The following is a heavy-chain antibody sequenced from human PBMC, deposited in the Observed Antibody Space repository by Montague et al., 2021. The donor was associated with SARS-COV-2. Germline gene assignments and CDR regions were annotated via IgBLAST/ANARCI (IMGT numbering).Heavy chain of an antibody. J-gene: IGHJ6*02. CDR3: ARDLAHYGMDV. D-gene: IGHD3-3*02. CDR1: GFPFSSYA. V-gene: IGHV3-30*04. CDR2: ISYDGSNK. Sequence: SRRLSCAASGFPFSSYAMHWVRQAPGKGLEWVAVISYDGSNKYYADSVKGRFTISRDNSKNTLYLQMNSLRAEDTAVYYCARDLAHYGMDVWGQGTTVTVSS.